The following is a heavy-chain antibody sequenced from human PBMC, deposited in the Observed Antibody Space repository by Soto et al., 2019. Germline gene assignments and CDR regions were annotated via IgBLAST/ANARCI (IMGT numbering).Heavy chain of an antibody. J-gene: IGHJ3*02. V-gene: IGHV3-48*02. CDR3: ARDGSSTYFAFDI. Sequence: GGSLRLSCAASGFTFSSYAMSWVRQDPGKGLEWVSYISSSSSTIYYADTVKGRFTISRDNAKNSLYLQMNSLRDEDTAVYYCARDGSSTYFAFDICGQGTMGTV. CDR1: GFTFSSYA. CDR2: ISSSSSTI. D-gene: IGHD6-6*01.